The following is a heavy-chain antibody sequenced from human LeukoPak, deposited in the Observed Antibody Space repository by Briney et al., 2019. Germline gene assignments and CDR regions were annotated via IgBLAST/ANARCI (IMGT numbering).Heavy chain of an antibody. Sequence: GGSLRLSCAASGFTFSSYSMNWVRQAPGKGLEWDSYISSSSSTIYYADSVKGRFTISRDNAKNSLYLQMNSLRAEDTAVYYCARGVIYYDSSGYGLDYWGQGTLVTVSS. J-gene: IGHJ4*02. CDR2: ISSSSSTI. CDR1: GFTFSSYS. D-gene: IGHD3-22*01. CDR3: ARGVIYYDSSGYGLDY. V-gene: IGHV3-48*04.